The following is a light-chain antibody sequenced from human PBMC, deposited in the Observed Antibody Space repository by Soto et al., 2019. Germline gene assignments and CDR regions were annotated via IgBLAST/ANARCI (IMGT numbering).Light chain of an antibody. CDR1: SSDVGGYIF. CDR2: EVG. Sequence: QSALTQPASVSGSPGQSITISCTGTSSDVGGYIFVSWYQQHQGKAPKLIIYEVGNRPSGVSNRFSGSKSGNTASLTISGLQTEYEADYFCSSYTNTNTYVFGTGTKLTVL. V-gene: IGLV2-14*01. J-gene: IGLJ1*01. CDR3: SSYTNTNTYV.